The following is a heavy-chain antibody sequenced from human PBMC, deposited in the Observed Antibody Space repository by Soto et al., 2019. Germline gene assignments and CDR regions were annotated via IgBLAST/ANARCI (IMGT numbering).Heavy chain of an antibody. CDR2: IRNKAKSYTT. Sequence: EVQLVESGGCLVQPGGSLRLSCAASGFTFSDHYMDWVHQAPGKGLEWVGRIRNKAKSYTTDYAASVKGRFTISRDDSKSSLYLQMNSLKTEDAAVYYCSSQGEVNFWGQGTLVTVSS. CDR1: GFTFSDHY. D-gene: IGHD3-16*01. J-gene: IGHJ4*02. CDR3: SSQGEVNF. V-gene: IGHV3-72*01.